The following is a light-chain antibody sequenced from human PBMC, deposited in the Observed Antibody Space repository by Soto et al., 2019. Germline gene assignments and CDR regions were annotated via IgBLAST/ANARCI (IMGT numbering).Light chain of an antibody. CDR1: QGISSY. CDR2: AAS. J-gene: IGKJ1*01. V-gene: IGKV1-9*01. Sequence: DVQLTQSPSFLSASVGDRVTITSRASQGISSYLAWYQQKPGKAPNLLIYAASTLQSGVPSRFSGSGSGTEFPLIISSRQPEDFAAYYCHQLNSYPRTFGQGTKVEIQ. CDR3: HQLNSYPRT.